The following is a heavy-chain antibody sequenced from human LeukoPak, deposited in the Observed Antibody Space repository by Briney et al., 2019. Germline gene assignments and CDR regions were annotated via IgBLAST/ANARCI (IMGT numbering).Heavy chain of an antibody. J-gene: IGHJ3*02. CDR1: GYSFTTYW. D-gene: IGHD6-13*01. CDR3: ASGAGIAAPGTYDAFDI. V-gene: IGHV5-51*01. Sequence: GESLKISCKGSGYSFTTYWIGWVRQMPGEGLESMGIIYPGDSDTKYSPSFQGQVTISADRSISLAYLQWSSLKASDTAMYYCASGAGIAAPGTYDAFDIWGQGTMVTVSS. CDR2: IYPGDSDT.